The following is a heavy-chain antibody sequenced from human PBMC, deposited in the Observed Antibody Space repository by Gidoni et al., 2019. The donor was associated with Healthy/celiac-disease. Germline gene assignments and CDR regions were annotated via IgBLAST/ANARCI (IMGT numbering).Heavy chain of an antibody. J-gene: IGHJ5*02. D-gene: IGHD1-26*01. Sequence: QVQLVESGVGLVKPGGSLSPSCAASGFTFSDYYMSWIRQAPGKGLEWVSYISSSSSYTNYADSVKGRFTISRDNAKNSLYLQMNSLRAEDTAVYYCARDPAGVGANNWFDPWGQGTLVTVSS. CDR3: ARDPAGVGANNWFDP. V-gene: IGHV3-11*05. CDR2: ISSSSSYT. CDR1: GFTFSDYY.